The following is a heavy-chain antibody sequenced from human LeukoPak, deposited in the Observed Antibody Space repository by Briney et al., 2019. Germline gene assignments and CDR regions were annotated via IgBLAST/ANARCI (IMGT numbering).Heavy chain of an antibody. CDR3: ARDPGQLWFHFDY. CDR2: IYTSRST. J-gene: IGHJ4*02. Sequence: SETLSLTCTVCGGPLSSGSYFGSWIPQPGGKGLEWDGRIYTSRSTNYNPSLKSRVTISVDTSKNQSSLKLSSMTAADTAVYYCARDPGQLWFHFDYWGQGTLVTVSS. CDR1: GGPLSSGSYF. V-gene: IGHV4-61*02. D-gene: IGHD5-18*01.